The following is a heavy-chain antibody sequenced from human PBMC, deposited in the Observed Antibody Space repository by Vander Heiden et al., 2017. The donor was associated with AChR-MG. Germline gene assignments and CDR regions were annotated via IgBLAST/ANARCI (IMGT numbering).Heavy chain of an antibody. CDR2: IRSKANSYAT. J-gene: IGHJ3*02. V-gene: IGHV3-73*02. Sequence: EVQLVESGGGLVQPGGSLKLSCAASGFPFSGSAMHWVRQASGKGLEWVGRIRSKANSYATAYAASVKGRFTISRDDSKNTAYLQMNSLKTEDTAVYYCTRPQYYYGSGSSRGAFDIWGQGTMVTVSS. CDR1: GFPFSGSA. CDR3: TRPQYYYGSGSSRGAFDI. D-gene: IGHD3-10*01.